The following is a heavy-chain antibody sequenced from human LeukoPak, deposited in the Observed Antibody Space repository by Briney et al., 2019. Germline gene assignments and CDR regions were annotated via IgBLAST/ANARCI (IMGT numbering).Heavy chain of an antibody. J-gene: IGHJ4*02. CDR1: GFTVSSNY. CDR2: IYSGGST. D-gene: IGHD3-10*01. Sequence: HPGGSLRLSCAASGFTVSSNYMSWVRQAPGKGLEWVSIIYSGGSTYYADSVKGRFTISRDISKNTLYLQMNSLRAEDTAVYYCAKDPGNYYGSGSYYNAGFDYWGQGTLVTVSS. CDR3: AKDPGNYYGSGSYYNAGFDY. V-gene: IGHV3-66*01.